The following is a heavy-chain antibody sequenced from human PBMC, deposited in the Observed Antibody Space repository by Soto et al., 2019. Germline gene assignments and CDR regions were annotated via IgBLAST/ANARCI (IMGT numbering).Heavy chain of an antibody. D-gene: IGHD2-15*01. CDR1: GFIFSSYA. V-gene: IGHV3-30*18. J-gene: IGHJ4*02. CDR2: ISFDGTNA. CDR3: AKVKIAAFGSFDY. Sequence: QVQLVESGGGVVQPGRSLRLSCVTSGFIFSSYAMHWVRQAPGKGLEWVALISFDGTNAYYADSVQGRFTISRDNSENTLYLQMHSLRPEDTAAYYCAKVKIAAFGSFDYWGQGTLVTVSS.